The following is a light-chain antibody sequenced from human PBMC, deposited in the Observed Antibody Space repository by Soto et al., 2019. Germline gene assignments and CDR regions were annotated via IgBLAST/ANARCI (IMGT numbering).Light chain of an antibody. J-gene: IGKJ4*01. Sequence: EIVLTQSPATLSLSPGERATLSCRASQSVSSYLAWYQQKPGQAPRLLIYDASNRAPGIPARFSGSVSGTDFTLTISSLEPEDFAVYYCQQRSNWPPGLTFGGGTKVEIK. V-gene: IGKV3-11*01. CDR3: QQRSNWPPGLT. CDR2: DAS. CDR1: QSVSSY.